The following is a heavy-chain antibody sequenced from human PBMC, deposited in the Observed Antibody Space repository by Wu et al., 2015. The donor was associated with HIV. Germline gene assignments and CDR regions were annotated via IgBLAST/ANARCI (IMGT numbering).Heavy chain of an antibody. J-gene: IGHJ4*02. V-gene: IGHV1-69*01. CDR3: ARPWQLRNGWPFFDY. Sequence: QVQLVQSGVEVQKPGASVKVSCKASGDTFNIFAINWVRQAPGQGLEWMGGIIPAFGTTDYAGKFQGRVTISADDSTSTAYMELKRLTSEDTAVYYCARPWQLRNGWPFFDYWGQGTLVTLSS. D-gene: IGHD4-23*01. CDR1: GDTFNIFA. CDR2: IIPAFGTT.